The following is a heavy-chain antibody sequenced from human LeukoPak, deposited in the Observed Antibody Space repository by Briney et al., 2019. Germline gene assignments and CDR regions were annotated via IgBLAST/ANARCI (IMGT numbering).Heavy chain of an antibody. Sequence: SETLSLTCAVYGGSFSGYYWSWIRQPPGKGLEWIGEINHSGSTNYTPSLKSRVTISVDTSKNQFSLKLSSVTAADTAVYYCAREVIAVAGYYYYYYMDVWGKGTTVTVSS. CDR2: INHSGST. D-gene: IGHD6-19*01. J-gene: IGHJ6*03. CDR3: AREVIAVAGYYYYYYMDV. CDR1: GGSFSGYY. V-gene: IGHV4-34*01.